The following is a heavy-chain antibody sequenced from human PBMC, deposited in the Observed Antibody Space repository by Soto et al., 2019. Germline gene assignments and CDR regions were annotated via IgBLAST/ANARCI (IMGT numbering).Heavy chain of an antibody. CDR1: GFTFSSYA. J-gene: IGHJ4*02. CDR3: AKDFLRDIWGLLWFGELSSYFDY. V-gene: IGHV3-23*01. Sequence: PGGSLRLSCAASGFTFSSYAMSWVRQAPGKGLEWVSAISGSGGSTYYADSVKGRFTISRDNSKNTLYLQMNSLRAEDTAVYYCAKDFLRDIWGLLWFGELSSYFDYWGQGTLVTVSS. CDR2: ISGSGGST. D-gene: IGHD3-10*01.